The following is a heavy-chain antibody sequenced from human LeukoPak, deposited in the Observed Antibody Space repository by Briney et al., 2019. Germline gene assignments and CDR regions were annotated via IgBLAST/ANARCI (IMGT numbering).Heavy chain of an antibody. V-gene: IGHV3-23*01. CDR1: GFSLNDYV. CDR3: ARVWGPFSYSFYLYYFDY. Sequence: GGSLRLSCAASGFSLNDYVMTWVRQAPGKGLEWVSAISSRRASTYYVDSVKSRFTISRDNSKNTLYLQMSSLRADDTATYYCARVWGPFSYSFYLYYFDYWGQGTLVTVSS. D-gene: IGHD5/OR15-5a*01. CDR2: ISSRRAST. J-gene: IGHJ4*02.